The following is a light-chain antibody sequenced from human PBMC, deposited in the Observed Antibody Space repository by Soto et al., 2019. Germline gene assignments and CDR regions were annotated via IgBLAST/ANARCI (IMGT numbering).Light chain of an antibody. CDR3: QQYQTWPIP. Sequence: DIVMTQSPATLSVAPGERVTFSCRASQGVSRKLAWYQHKPGQAPRLLISGASTGATGIPARFSGSGSGTEFTLTISSLQSEDCAIYYCQQYQTWPIPFGGGTKVELK. CDR2: GAS. J-gene: IGKJ4*01. CDR1: QGVSRK. V-gene: IGKV3-15*01.